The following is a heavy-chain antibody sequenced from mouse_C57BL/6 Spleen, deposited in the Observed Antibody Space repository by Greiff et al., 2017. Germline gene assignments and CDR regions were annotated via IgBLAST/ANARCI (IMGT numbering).Heavy chain of an antibody. CDR2: IDPSDSYT. CDR1: GYTFTSYW. CDR3: ASPTVVARDWYFDG. J-gene: IGHJ1*03. V-gene: IGHV1-50*01. D-gene: IGHD1-1*01. Sequence: QVQLQQPGAELVKPGASVKLSCKASGYTFTSYWMQWVKQRPGQGLEWIGEIDPSDSYTNYNQKFKGKATLTVDTSSTTAYMQLSSLTSEDAAVYYGASPTVVARDWYFDGWGTGTTVTVSS.